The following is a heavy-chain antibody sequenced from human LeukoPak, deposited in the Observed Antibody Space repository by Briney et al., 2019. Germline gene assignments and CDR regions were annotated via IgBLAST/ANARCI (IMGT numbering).Heavy chain of an antibody. J-gene: IGHJ4*02. D-gene: IGHD3-10*01. CDR3: ARGWSGAFDY. CDR2: TYYRSKWYN. CDR1: GDSVSSSSVA. Sequence: SQTLSLTCAISGDSVSSSSVAWNWIRQSPSRGLEWLGRTYYRSKWYNDYAKSVKSRITINPDTSGSQFSLQLNSVTPEDTAVYYCARGWSGAFDYWGQGTLVTVSS. V-gene: IGHV6-1*01.